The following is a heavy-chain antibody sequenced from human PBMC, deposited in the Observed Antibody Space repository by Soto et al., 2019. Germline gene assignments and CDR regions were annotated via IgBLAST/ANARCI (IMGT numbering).Heavy chain of an antibody. CDR2: FDPEDGET. D-gene: IGHD6-6*01. J-gene: IGHJ6*02. CDR3: AAGSIAARPSVFHYGMDV. V-gene: IGHV1-24*01. Sequence: VASGKVSCKGFGYTPTELFLPWGRQAPGKGAEWMGGFDPEDGETIYAQKFQGRVTMTEDTSTDTAYMELSSLRSEDTAVYYCAAGSIAARPSVFHYGMDVWGQGTTVTVSS. CDR1: GYTPTELF.